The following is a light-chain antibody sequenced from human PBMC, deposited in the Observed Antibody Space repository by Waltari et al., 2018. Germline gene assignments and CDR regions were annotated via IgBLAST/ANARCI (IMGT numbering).Light chain of an antibody. CDR3: QQAASFPLT. CDR1: QGINSW. V-gene: IGKV1-12*01. CDR2: GAS. J-gene: IGKJ4*01. Sequence: IQMTQSPSSVSAPVGDRVTVTCRASQGINSWLAWYQQKPGRAPKLLIYGASSLQSGVPSRFSGSGSGTDFTLTISSLQPDDFATYYCQQAASFPLTFGGGTKVEIK.